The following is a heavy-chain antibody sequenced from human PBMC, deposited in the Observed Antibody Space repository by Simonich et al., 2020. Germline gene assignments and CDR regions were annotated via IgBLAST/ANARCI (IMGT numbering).Heavy chain of an antibody. V-gene: IGHV3-21*01. J-gene: IGHJ6*02. CDR3: ARWIAVAGTGAYGMDV. Sequence: EVQLVESGGGLVKPGGSLRLSCAASGFTFSSYSMNWVRQAPGKGLEWVSSISSSSSYIYYADSVKRRFTISRDNAKNSLYLKRNSLRAEDTAVYYCARWIAVAGTGAYGMDVWGQGTTVTVSS. CDR2: ISSSSSYI. D-gene: IGHD6-19*01. CDR1: GFTFSSYS.